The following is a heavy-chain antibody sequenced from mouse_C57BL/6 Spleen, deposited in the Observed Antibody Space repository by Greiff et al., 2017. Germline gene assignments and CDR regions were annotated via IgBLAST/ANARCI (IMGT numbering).Heavy chain of an antibody. Sequence: EVQLQQSGPELVKPGASVKIPCKASGYTFTDYNMHWVKQSHGKGLEWIGDINPHNGGTNYNQKFKGKAILTVDKSSSTAYMELRSLTSEDTAVYYSARRWGGSYGYFDGWGTGATVTVSS. J-gene: IGHJ1*03. D-gene: IGHD1-1*02. CDR2: INPHNGGT. V-gene: IGHV1-18*01. CDR3: ARRWGGSYGYFDG. CDR1: GYTFTDYN.